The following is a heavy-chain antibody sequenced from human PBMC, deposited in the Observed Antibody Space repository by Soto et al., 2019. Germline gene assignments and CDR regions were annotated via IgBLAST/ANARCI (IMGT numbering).Heavy chain of an antibody. Sequence: SVKVSCKASGYNFTNYYMHWVRQAPGQGLERMGGIIPIFGTANYAQKFQGRVTITADESTSTAYMELSSLRSEDTAVYYCARGDEYYDILTGYYPYTWYYGMDVWGQGTTVTVSS. J-gene: IGHJ6*02. V-gene: IGHV1-69*13. CDR3: ARGDEYYDILTGYYPYTWYYGMDV. D-gene: IGHD3-9*01. CDR2: IIPIFGTA. CDR1: GYNFTNYY.